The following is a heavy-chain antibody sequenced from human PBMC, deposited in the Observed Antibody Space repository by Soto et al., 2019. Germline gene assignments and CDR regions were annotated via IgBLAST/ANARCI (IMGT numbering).Heavy chain of an antibody. CDR1: GFTFSTCS. CDR2: ISSSSSVI. J-gene: IGHJ3*01. V-gene: IGHV3-48*02. D-gene: IGHD3-22*01. CDR3: ARAYYYDSNGYSSGYDDGFEV. Sequence: GGSLRLSCAAAGFTFSTCSMNWVRQAPGKGLEWVAYISSSSSVIYYADSVKGRFTISRDNAENSLSLQMNSLRDGDTAVYYCARAYYYDSNGYSSGYDDGFEVWGQGTMVTVSS.